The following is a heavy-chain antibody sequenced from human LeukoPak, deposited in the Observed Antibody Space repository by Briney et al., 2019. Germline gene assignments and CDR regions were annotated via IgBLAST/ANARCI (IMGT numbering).Heavy chain of an antibody. Sequence: PGGSLRLSCAASGFTFSSSAMSWVRQAPGKGLEWVSGISDSGGSTYYADSVKGRFTISRDNSKNMLYLQMNSLRAEDTAVYYCAKGKTIFGIDYWGQGTLVTVSS. J-gene: IGHJ4*02. CDR3: AKGKTIFGIDY. V-gene: IGHV3-23*01. CDR1: GFTFSSSA. CDR2: ISDSGGST. D-gene: IGHD3-3*01.